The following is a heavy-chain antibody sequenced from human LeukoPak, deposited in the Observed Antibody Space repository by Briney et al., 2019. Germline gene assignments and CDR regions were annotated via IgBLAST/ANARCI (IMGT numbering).Heavy chain of an antibody. V-gene: IGHV3-23*01. CDR1: GFTFSSYA. CDR3: AKEPREYCSSTSCPNWIDP. D-gene: IGHD2-2*01. Sequence: PGGSLRLSCAASGFTFSSYAMSWVRQAPGKGLERVSAISASGGTTYYADSVKGRFTISRDNSKNTLYLQMSGLRAEDTAVYYCAKEPREYCSSTSCPNWIDPWGQGTLVTVSS. CDR2: ISASGGTT. J-gene: IGHJ5*02.